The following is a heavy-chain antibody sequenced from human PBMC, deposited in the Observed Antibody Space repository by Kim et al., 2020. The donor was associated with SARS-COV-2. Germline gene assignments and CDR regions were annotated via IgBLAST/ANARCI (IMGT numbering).Heavy chain of an antibody. D-gene: IGHD3-3*01. CDR2: ISYDGSNK. CDR1: GFTFSSYG. V-gene: IGHV3-30*18. CDR3: AKSFLRSFDY. J-gene: IGHJ4*02. Sequence: GGSLRLSCAASGFTFSSYGMHWVRQAPGKGLEWVAVISYDGSNKYYADSVKGRFTISRDNSKNTLYLQMNSLRAEDTAVYYCAKSFLRSFDYWCQGTLVTVSS.